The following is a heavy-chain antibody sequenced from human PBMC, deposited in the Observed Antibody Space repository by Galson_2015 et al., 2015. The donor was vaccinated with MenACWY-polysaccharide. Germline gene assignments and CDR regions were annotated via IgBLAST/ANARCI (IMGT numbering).Heavy chain of an antibody. D-gene: IGHD3-10*01. CDR2: INPKNGDT. CDR3: ARDGDMVRGVINYYYAMDV. CDR1: GYTFIDHY. J-gene: IGHJ6*02. V-gene: IGHV1-2*02. Sequence: SVKVSCKASGYTFIDHYIQWVRQAPGQGPEWMGWINPKNGDTNYAQRFQGRVTLTRDTSTSTAYMELSSLRSDDTATYYCARDGDMVRGVINYYYAMDVWGQGTTVSVSS.